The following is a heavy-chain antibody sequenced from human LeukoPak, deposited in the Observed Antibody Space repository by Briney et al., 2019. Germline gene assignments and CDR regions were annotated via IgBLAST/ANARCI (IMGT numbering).Heavy chain of an antibody. CDR1: GFTFSSYG. CDR3: TRHVPNRGYANFEY. Sequence: GGSLRLSCAASGFTFSSYGMHWVRQAPGKGLEWVSFIRYDGSNEYYADSVRGRFTISRDNSKNTAYLQMNNLKAEDTAVYYCTRHVPNRGYANFEYWGQGTLVTVSS. V-gene: IGHV3-30*02. CDR2: IRYDGSNE. D-gene: IGHD5-12*01. J-gene: IGHJ4*02.